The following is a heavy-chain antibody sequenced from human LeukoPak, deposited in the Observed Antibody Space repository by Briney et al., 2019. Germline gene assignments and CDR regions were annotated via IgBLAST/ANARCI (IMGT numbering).Heavy chain of an antibody. CDR3: ARDRYDYVWGSYRRKGFFDY. Sequence: ASLKVSCKASGYTFTSYDINWVRQATGQGLEWMGWMNPNSGNTGYAQKFQGRVTMNRNTSIRTAYMELSSLRSEDTAVYYCARDRYDYVWGSYRRKGFFDYWGQGTLVTVSS. CDR2: MNPNSGNT. J-gene: IGHJ4*02. CDR1: GYTFTSYD. D-gene: IGHD3-16*02. V-gene: IGHV1-8*01.